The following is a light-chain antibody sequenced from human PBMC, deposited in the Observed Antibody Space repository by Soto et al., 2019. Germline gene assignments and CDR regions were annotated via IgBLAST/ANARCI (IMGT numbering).Light chain of an antibody. CDR2: EVS. J-gene: IGLJ1*01. Sequence: QYALTQPASVSGSPGQSVTMSCTGTSSDVGRYNYVSWYQQHPDKAPKLIIYEVSNRPSGVSNRFSGSKSGNTASLTISGLQAEDEADYYCSSYTSSPYVFGTGTKLTVL. CDR3: SSYTSSPYV. CDR1: SSDVGRYNY. V-gene: IGLV2-14*01.